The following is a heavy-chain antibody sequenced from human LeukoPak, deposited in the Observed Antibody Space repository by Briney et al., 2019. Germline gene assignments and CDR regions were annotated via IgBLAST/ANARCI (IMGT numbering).Heavy chain of an antibody. V-gene: IGHV3-21*01. Sequence: GGSLRLSCAASGFIFSSFDMNWVRQAPGKGLEWVSSISTSSRYIYYRDSVKGRFTISRDDAKNSLYLQMNSLRVEDTAVYYCARADCSGSTCYLRRSWFDHWGQGTLVTVSS. J-gene: IGHJ5*02. D-gene: IGHD2-2*01. CDR3: ARADCSGSTCYLRRSWFDH. CDR2: ISTSSRYI. CDR1: GFIFSSFD.